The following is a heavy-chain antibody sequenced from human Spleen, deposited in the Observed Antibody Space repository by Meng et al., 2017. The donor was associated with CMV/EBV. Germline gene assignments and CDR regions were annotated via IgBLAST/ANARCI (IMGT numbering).Heavy chain of an antibody. CDR1: GGSISSGEYY. CDR3: ARNHYGSGGGYFDY. Sequence: VQLQESGPGLVNTSPLLSLTCTVSGGSISSGEYYWSWLRQPPGKGLEWIGYIYFSGSTYYNPSLKSRVTISVDTSKNQFSLKLSSVTAADTAVYYCARNHYGSGGGYFDYWGQGTLVTVSS. J-gene: IGHJ4*02. D-gene: IGHD3-10*01. V-gene: IGHV4-30-4*08. CDR2: IYFSGST.